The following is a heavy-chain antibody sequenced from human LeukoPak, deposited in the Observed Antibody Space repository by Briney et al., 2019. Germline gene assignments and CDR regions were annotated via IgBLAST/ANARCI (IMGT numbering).Heavy chain of an antibody. Sequence: ASVTVSCKASGYIFNNFYMQWVRQAPGQGLEWMGIINPSGGSTTYAQKFQGRVTLTRDMSTSTAHMELSSLRSEDTAVYYCARGRNNWNYFGIWGQGTLVTLSS. CDR1: GYIFNNFY. J-gene: IGHJ3*02. V-gene: IGHV1-46*02. D-gene: IGHD1-7*01. CDR3: ARGRNNWNYFGI. CDR2: INPSGGST.